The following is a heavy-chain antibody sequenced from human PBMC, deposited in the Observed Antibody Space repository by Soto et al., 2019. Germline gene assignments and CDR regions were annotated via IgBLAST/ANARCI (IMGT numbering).Heavy chain of an antibody. Sequence: TLSLTCVISGDTIFSNTAAWNCIRQSPSRSLEWLGRPYYRSKWYNEYAVSVKSRISINPDTSKNQFSLLLNSVTPDDTAVYYCARDLSGRFGHWGQGILVTVSS. V-gene: IGHV6-1*01. CDR1: GDTIFSNTAA. J-gene: IGHJ4*02. CDR3: ARDLSGRFGH. CDR2: PYYRSKWYN. D-gene: IGHD3-3*02.